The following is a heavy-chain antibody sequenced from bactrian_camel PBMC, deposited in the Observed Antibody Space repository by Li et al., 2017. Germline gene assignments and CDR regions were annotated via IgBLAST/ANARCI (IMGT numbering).Heavy chain of an antibody. CDR1: GKTYRVSS. Sequence: HVQLVESGGGSVQAGGSLRLSCAVSGKTYRVSSMGWFRQIVGNEREGVATIDNDGSTSYADPVKGRFTISNDNARNVLYLQMNDLKPEDSARYYCAVEMGGSRYRTGSCEYDIWGQGTQVTVS. J-gene: IGHJ4*01. CDR3: AVEMGGSRYRTGSCEYDI. D-gene: IGHD2*01. CDR2: IDNDGST. V-gene: IGHV3S53*01.